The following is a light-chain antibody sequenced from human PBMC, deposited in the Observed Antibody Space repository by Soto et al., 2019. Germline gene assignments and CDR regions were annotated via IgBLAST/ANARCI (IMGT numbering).Light chain of an antibody. CDR1: QDIRKS. Sequence: DIQMTQSPSSLTSSEGDRVTLTCQASQDIRKSVNSCQPKPGKAPDLPIYEAPNLEAGVPSRLRGSGSGTDFTFTIRRLQPEDIATYYCQQYENLPTFGQGTRLEIK. V-gene: IGKV1-33*01. CDR3: QQYENLPT. CDR2: EAP. J-gene: IGKJ5*01.